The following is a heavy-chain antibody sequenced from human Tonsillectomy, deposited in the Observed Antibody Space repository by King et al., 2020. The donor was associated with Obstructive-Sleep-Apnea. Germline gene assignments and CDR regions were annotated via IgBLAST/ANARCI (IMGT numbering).Heavy chain of an antibody. Sequence: VQLVESGGGLVQPGGSLRLSCAASGFTFSSYDMHWVRQATGKGLEWVSAIGTAGDTYYPGSVKGRFTISRENAKNSLYLQMNSLRAGDTAVYYCAREGTPLYCSGGSCYDDAFDIWGQGTMVTVSS. J-gene: IGHJ3*02. CDR1: GFTFSSYD. V-gene: IGHV3-13*01. CDR2: IGTAGDT. D-gene: IGHD2-15*01. CDR3: AREGTPLYCSGGSCYDDAFDI.